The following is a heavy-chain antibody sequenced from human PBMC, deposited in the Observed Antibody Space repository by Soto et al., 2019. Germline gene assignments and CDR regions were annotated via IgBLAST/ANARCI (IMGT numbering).Heavy chain of an antibody. CDR3: ARYDNSGSHGFDI. CDR1: GGSINSGGYY. Sequence: QVQLQESGPGLVKPSQTLSLTCTVSGGSINSGGYYWSWIRQHPGKGLEWIGYIYYSGSTYYNPSLKSRVTISVDTSKNQFSLKLSSVTAADTAVYYCARYDNSGSHGFDIWGQGTMVTVSS. J-gene: IGHJ3*02. V-gene: IGHV4-31*03. D-gene: IGHD3-22*01. CDR2: IYYSGST.